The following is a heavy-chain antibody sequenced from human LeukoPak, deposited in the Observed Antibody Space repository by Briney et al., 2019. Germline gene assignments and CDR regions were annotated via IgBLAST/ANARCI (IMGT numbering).Heavy chain of an antibody. CDR3: EKDRGYSYGYGY. Sequence: GGSLRLSCAASGFTFSSYAMSWVRQAPGKGLEWVSAISGSGGSTYYADSVKGRFTISRDNSKNTLYLQMNSLRAEDTAVYYCEKDRGYSYGYGYWGQGTLVTVSS. CDR1: GFTFSSYA. D-gene: IGHD5-18*01. V-gene: IGHV3-23*01. CDR2: ISGSGGST. J-gene: IGHJ4*02.